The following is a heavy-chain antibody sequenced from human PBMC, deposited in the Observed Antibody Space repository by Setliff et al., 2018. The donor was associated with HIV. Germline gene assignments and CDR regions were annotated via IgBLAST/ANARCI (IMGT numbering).Heavy chain of an antibody. CDR3: AKDPRAAVATICDY. CDR2: ISGSGGST. V-gene: IGHV3-23*01. J-gene: IGHJ4*02. CDR1: GFTFSSYA. D-gene: IGHD5-12*01. Sequence: LRLSCAASGFTFSSYAMSWVRQAPGKGLEWVSAISGSGGSTYYADSVKGRFTISRDNSKNTLYLQMNSLRAEDTAVYCCAKDPRAAVATICDYWGQGTLVTVSS.